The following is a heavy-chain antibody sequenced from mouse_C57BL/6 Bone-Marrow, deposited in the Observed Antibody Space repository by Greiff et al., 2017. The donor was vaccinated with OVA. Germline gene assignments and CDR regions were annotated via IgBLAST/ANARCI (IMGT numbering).Heavy chain of an antibody. Sequence: VKLQESGAELVKPGASVKMSCKASGYTFTSYWITWVKQRPGQGLEWIGDIYPGSGSTNYNEKFKSKATLTVDTSSSTAYMQLSSLTSEDSAVYYWARRGGPDYWGQGTTLTVSS. CDR3: ARRGGPDY. J-gene: IGHJ2*01. V-gene: IGHV1-55*01. CDR1: GYTFTSYW. CDR2: IYPGSGST.